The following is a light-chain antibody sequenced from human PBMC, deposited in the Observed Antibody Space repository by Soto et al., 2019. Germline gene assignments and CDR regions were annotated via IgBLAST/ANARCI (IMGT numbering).Light chain of an antibody. CDR3: HQRGDWPT. J-gene: IGKJ4*01. CDR2: DTS. V-gene: IGKV3-11*01. Sequence: EIVVTQSPATLSLSPGDRATLSCRTSQTVKYYLAWYQQKPGQAPRLLIYDTSNRATGIPARFTGSGSGTDFTLTISSLEPEDFAVYYCHQRGDWPTFGGGTKVEI. CDR1: QTVKYY.